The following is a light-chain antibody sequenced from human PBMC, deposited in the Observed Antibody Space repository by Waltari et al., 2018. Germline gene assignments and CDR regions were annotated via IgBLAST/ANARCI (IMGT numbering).Light chain of an antibody. V-gene: IGKV3-20*01. CDR2: GAS. J-gene: IGKJ2*01. CDR1: QSITKRY. Sequence: ELTQSPGTLSLSPGERATLSCRASQSITKRYFAWYKQKPGQAPRLLIYGASSRAAGIPDRFSGAGSGTDFTLAISRLEPEDSAVYYCQQYGSSIMYTFGQGTKLEIK. CDR3: QQYGSSIMYT.